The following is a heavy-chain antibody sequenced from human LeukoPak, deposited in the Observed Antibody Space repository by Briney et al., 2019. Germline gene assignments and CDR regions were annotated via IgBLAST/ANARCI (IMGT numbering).Heavy chain of an antibody. CDR1: GLTFSNAW. V-gene: IGHV3-15*01. CDR2: IKSKTDGGTT. CDR3: TTDGAYNWNDVAWFDP. D-gene: IGHD1-1*01. J-gene: IGHJ5*02. Sequence: GGSLRLSCAASGLTFSNAWMSWVRQAPGKGLEWGGRIKSKTDGGTTDYAAPVKGRFTISRDDSKNTLYLQMNSLKTEDTAVYYCTTDGAYNWNDVAWFDPWGQGTLVTVSS.